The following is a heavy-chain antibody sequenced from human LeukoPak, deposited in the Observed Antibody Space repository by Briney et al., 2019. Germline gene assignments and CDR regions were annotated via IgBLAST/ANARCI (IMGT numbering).Heavy chain of an antibody. CDR2: VNPNSGDT. CDR3: ARSSGSYRLRPYNWFDP. V-gene: IGHV1-2*02. D-gene: IGHD3-10*01. J-gene: IGHJ5*02. CDR1: GYTFTAYY. Sequence: ASVKVSCKASGYTFTAYYMNWVRQAPGQGLEWMGWVNPNSGDTNYAQTFQGRVTMTRDTSISTVYMELSRLRSDDTAVYYCARSSGSYRLRPYNWFDPWGQGTLVTVSS.